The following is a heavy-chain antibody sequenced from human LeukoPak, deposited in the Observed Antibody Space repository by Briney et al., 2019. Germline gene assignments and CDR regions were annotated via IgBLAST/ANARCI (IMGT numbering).Heavy chain of an antibody. D-gene: IGHD1-26*01. CDR2: INHSGST. CDR3: ARGGGSYPHYYYYYYMDV. Sequence: PSETLSLTCAVYGGSFSGYYWSWIRQPPGKGLEWIGEINHSGSTNYNPSLKSRVTISVDTSKNQFSLKLSSVTAADTAVYCCARGGGSYPHYYYYYYMDVWGKGTTVTVSS. J-gene: IGHJ6*03. CDR1: GGSFSGYY. V-gene: IGHV4-34*01.